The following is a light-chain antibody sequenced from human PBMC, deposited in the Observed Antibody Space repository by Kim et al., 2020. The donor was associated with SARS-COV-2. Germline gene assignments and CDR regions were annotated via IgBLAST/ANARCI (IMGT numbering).Light chain of an antibody. V-gene: IGKV3-20*01. CDR1: QTIDSRY. CDR2: GAS. J-gene: IGKJ1*01. CDR3: QQYDRSPGT. Sequence: SPGERATLSCRASQTIDSRYLAWYQKKPGQAPRLLLYGASNRATGIPERFAGDGSGTDFTLTINRLEPEDFAVFYCQQYDRSPGTFGQGTKVDIK.